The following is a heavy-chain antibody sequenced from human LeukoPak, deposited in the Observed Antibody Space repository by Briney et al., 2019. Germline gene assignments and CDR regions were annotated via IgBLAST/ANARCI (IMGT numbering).Heavy chain of an antibody. V-gene: IGHV4-30-2*01. CDR1: GGSISSGGYS. J-gene: IGHJ4*02. CDR3: ARAPSKSSRYFDY. Sequence: SETLSLTCAVSGGSISSGGYSWSWIRQPPGKGLEWIGYIYHSGSTYYNPSLKSRVTISVDRSKSQFSLKLSSVTAADTAVYYCARAPSKSSRYFDYWGQGTLVTVSS. CDR2: IYHSGST. D-gene: IGHD6-19*01.